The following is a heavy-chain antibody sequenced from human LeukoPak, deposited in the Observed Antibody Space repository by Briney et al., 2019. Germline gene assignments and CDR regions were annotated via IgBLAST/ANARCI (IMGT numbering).Heavy chain of an antibody. V-gene: IGHV3-23*01. CDR1: GFTFSKYA. D-gene: IGHD6-19*01. J-gene: IGHJ4*02. Sequence: GGSLRLSCAASGFTFSKYAMTWVRQAPGKGLEWVSSIDYDGGSGHYADSVKGRFTISRDNSNNTLFLHLNSLRGEDTAVYYCTRNSGWYGLSWGQGTLVTVSS. CDR2: IDYDGGSG. CDR3: TRNSGWYGLS.